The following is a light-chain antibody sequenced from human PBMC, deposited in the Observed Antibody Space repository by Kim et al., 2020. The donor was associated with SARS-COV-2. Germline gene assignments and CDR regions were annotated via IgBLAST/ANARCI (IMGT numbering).Light chain of an antibody. V-gene: IGLV3-19*01. CDR1: SLRSYY. Sequence: SSELTQDPVVSVALGQTVRITCQGDSLRSYYASWYQQKPGQAPVFLIYGKNNRPAGIPDRFSGSSSRNTASLTITGAQAEDEADYYCSARSGDRWVFGGGTQLTVL. J-gene: IGLJ3*02. CDR3: SARSGDRWV. CDR2: GKN.